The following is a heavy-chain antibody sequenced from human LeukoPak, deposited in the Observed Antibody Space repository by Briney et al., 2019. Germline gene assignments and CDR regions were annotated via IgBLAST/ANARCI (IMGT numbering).Heavy chain of an antibody. D-gene: IGHD3-10*01. J-gene: IGHJ6*02. Sequence: SETLSLTCAVYGGSFSGYYWSWIRQPPGKGLEWIGEINHSGSTNYNPSLKSRVTISVDTSKNQFSLKLSSVTAADTAVYYCARHSSPNRAELLWFGEYYYYGMDVWGQGTTVTVSS. CDR2: INHSGST. CDR3: ARHSSPNRAELLWFGEYYYYGMDV. CDR1: GGSFSGYY. V-gene: IGHV4-34*01.